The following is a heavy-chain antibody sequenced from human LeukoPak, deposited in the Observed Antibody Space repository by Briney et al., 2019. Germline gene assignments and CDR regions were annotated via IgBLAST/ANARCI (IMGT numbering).Heavy chain of an antibody. CDR1: GFTGSSNY. CDR2: IYSAGGT. D-gene: IGHD3-3*01. J-gene: IGHJ6*02. V-gene: IGHV3-53*04. CDR3: ARFLGRITISGVVPYGMDV. Sequence: GGSLRLSCAASGFTGSSNYMTWVRQAPGKGLEWVSLIYSAGGTYYTDSVKGRFTISRHSSKNTLYLQMNSLRGEDTAVYYCARFLGRITISGVVPYGMDVWGHGTTVTVPS.